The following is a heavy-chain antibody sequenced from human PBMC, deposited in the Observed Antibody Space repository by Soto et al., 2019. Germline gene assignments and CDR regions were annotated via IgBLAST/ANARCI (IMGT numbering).Heavy chain of an antibody. CDR3: AGGITVAGPSRDGFDI. CDR1: SGSISSSNW. CDR2: IYHSGST. J-gene: IGHJ3*02. V-gene: IGHV4-4*02. D-gene: IGHD6-19*01. Sequence: QVQLQESGPGLVKPSGTLSLTCAVSSGSISSSNWWSWVRQPPGKGLEWIGEIYHSGSTNYNPSLTSRVSISVDKATNQLSLKLSSVTAAATAVYYCAGGITVAGPSRDGFDICGQGTMVTDSS.